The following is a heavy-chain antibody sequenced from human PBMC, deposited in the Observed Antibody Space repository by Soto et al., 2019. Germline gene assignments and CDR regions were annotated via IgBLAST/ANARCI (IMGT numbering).Heavy chain of an antibody. CDR3: AGGLIRQQSLVGFDT. D-gene: IGHD2-8*02. V-gene: IGHV1-69*06. J-gene: IGHJ4*02. Sequence: QVHLVQSGAEVKKSGSSVKVSCKASGGSFSNYIFAWVRQAPGQGLEWRGGTNPMCATAQYAKKLQGRVKKTADKHKNTVNVDVPSLTSADTAGYYCAGGLIRQQSLVGFDTWGQGALATVSS. CDR1: GGSFSNYI. CDR2: TNPMCATA.